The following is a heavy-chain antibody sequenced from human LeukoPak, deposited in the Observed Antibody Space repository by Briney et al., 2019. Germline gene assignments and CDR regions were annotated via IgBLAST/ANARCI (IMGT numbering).Heavy chain of an antibody. CDR3: ARGDSSSRRFDY. CDR2: LNHSGST. D-gene: IGHD6-6*01. V-gene: IGHV4-34*01. Sequence: ASETLSLTCAVYGGSFSGYYWSWIRQPPGKGLEWIGELNHSGSTNYNPSLKSRATISVDTSKNPFSLKLSSVTAADTAVYYCARGDSSSRRFDYWGQETLVTVSS. J-gene: IGHJ4*02. CDR1: GGSFSGYY.